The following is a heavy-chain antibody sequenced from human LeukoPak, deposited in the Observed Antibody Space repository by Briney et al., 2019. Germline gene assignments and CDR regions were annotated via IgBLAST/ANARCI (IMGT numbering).Heavy chain of an antibody. D-gene: IGHD6-13*01. Sequence: SETLSLTCTVSGGSISSGGYYWSWIRQHPGKGLEWIGYIYYSGSTYYNPSLKSRVTISVDTSKNQFSLKLSSVTAADTAVYYCARETRTGELAAAEVWGRGTLVTVSS. CDR3: ARETRTGELAAAEV. J-gene: IGHJ4*02. CDR1: GGSISSGGYY. V-gene: IGHV4-31*03. CDR2: IYYSGST.